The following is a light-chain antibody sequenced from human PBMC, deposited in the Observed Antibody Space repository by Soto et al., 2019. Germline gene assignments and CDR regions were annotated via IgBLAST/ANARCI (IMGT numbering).Light chain of an antibody. Sequence: QSALTQPASVSGSPGQSITISCTGTSSDVGGYNYVSWYQQHPGKAPKLMIYDVSNRPSGVSNRFSGSKSGNTASLTISGLQAEDEADYYCSSYTSSNPQGVVFGGGTQLTVL. CDR3: SSYTSSNPQGVV. CDR1: SSDVGGYNY. J-gene: IGLJ2*01. CDR2: DVS. V-gene: IGLV2-14*01.